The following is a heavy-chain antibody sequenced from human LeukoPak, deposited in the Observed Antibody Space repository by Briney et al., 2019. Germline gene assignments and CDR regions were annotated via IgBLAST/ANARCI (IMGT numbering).Heavy chain of an antibody. CDR2: ISSSSSYI. CDR3: ASWPIAAADY. Sequence: GGSLRLSCAASGFTFSTYGMQWVRQAPGKGLEWVSSISSSSSYIYYADSVKGRFTISRDNAKNSLYLQMNSLRAEDTAVYYCASWPIAAADYWGQGTLVTVSS. J-gene: IGHJ4*02. CDR1: GFTFSTYG. V-gene: IGHV3-21*01. D-gene: IGHD6-13*01.